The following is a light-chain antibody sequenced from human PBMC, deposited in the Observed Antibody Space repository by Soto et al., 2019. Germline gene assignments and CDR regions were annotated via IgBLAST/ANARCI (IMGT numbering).Light chain of an antibody. V-gene: IGKV3-15*01. J-gene: IGKJ5*01. CDR1: QSVSHK. CDR3: QHYNNWPPIT. CDR2: DTS. Sequence: EIVMTQSPATLSVSPGERATLSCRASQSVSHKLAWYQQKPGQAPRLLIYDTSTRATDIPARFSGSGSGTEFTLTISSLQSEDFAVYYCQHYNNWPPITFGQGTRLEIK.